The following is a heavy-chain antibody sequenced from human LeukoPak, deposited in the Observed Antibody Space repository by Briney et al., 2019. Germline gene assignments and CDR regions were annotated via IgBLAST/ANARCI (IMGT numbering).Heavy chain of an antibody. CDR1: GFTFSSYA. Sequence: GGSLRLSCAASGFTFSSYAMSWVRQAPGKGLEWVSAISGSGGSTYYADSVKGRLTISRDNSKNTLYLQMNSLRAEDTAVYYCAKELGELSLSLTLDYWGQGTLVTVSS. J-gene: IGHJ4*02. CDR2: ISGSGGST. D-gene: IGHD3-10*01. CDR3: AKELGELSLSLTLDY. V-gene: IGHV3-23*01.